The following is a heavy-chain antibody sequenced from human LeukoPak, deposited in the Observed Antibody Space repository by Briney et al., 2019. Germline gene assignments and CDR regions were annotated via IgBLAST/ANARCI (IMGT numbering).Heavy chain of an antibody. CDR3: ARAGFGESYYYYYYMDV. J-gene: IGHJ6*03. Sequence: SQTLSLTCTVSGGSISSGGYYWSWIRQHPGKGLEWIGYIYYSGGTYYNPSLKSRVTISVDTSKNQFSLKLSSVTAADTAVYYCARAGFGESYYYYYYMDVWGKGTTVTVSS. CDR1: GGSISSGGYY. D-gene: IGHD3-10*01. CDR2: IYYSGGT. V-gene: IGHV4-31*03.